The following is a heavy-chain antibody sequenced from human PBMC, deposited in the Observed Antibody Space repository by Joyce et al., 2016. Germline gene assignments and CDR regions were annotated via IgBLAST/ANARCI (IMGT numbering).Heavy chain of an antibody. D-gene: IGHD4-17*01. Sequence: EVQLVESGGDLVQPGGSLRLSCAVSGFNFHDFGMTWVRQAPGKGLGWVSHINSDATNFLYVDSVKGRFTISRDDARKSVHLQMNSLRDEDSGLYYCTRDDDGDEEFHLWGQGTLVTVSS. CDR3: TRDDDGDEEFHL. V-gene: IGHV3-48*02. CDR2: INSDATNF. J-gene: IGHJ5*02. CDR1: GFNFHDFG.